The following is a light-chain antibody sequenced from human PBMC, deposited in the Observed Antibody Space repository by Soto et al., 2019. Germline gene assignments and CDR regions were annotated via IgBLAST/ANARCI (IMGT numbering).Light chain of an antibody. V-gene: IGLV2-8*01. Sequence: QSVMTLPPSASGSPEKSVTISCTGTSSDVGAYNYVSWYQQHPGKAPKLMIYEVSKRPSGVPDRFSGSKSGNTTSLTVSGLQAEDETDYYCSSYAGSNTYGFGTGTKVTVL. CDR3: SSYAGSNTYG. J-gene: IGLJ1*01. CDR2: EVS. CDR1: SSDVGAYNY.